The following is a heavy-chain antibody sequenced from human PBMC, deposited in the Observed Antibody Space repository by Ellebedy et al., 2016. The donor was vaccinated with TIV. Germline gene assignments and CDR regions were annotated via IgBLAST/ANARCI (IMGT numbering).Heavy chain of an antibody. D-gene: IGHD4-23*01. Sequence: GSLRLXXTVSGGSVSRRSYYWSWIRQSPGKGLEWIGYIYSSGGTKYNASLKSRLTISADTSKKHFSLKLNSATAADTAVYFCTYGINSDAFDIWGHGTLVTVSS. CDR3: TYGINSDAFDI. CDR1: GGSVSRRSYY. J-gene: IGHJ3*02. V-gene: IGHV4-61*03. CDR2: IYSSGGT.